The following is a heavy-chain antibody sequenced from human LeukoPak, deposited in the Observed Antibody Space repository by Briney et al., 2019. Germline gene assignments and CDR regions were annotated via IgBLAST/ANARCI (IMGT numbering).Heavy chain of an antibody. CDR1: GGTFSSYA. J-gene: IGHJ4*02. Sequence: SVKVSCKASGGTFSSYAISWVRQAPGQGLEWMGGIIPIFGTANYAQKFQGRVTITADESTSTAYMELSSLRSEDTAVYYCARVSSSGSDTSPFDYWGQGTLVTVSS. CDR2: IIPIFGTA. V-gene: IGHV1-69*01. CDR3: ARVSSSGSDTSPFDY. D-gene: IGHD3-10*01.